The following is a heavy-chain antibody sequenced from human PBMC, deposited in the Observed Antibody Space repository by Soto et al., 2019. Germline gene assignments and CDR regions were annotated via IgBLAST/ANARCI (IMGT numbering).Heavy chain of an antibody. V-gene: IGHV3-30-3*01. CDR1: GFTFNTYA. D-gene: IGHD4-4*01. Sequence: LRLSCAASGFTFNTYAMHWVRQAPGKGLEWVAVISYDGSNKYYADSVKGRFTISRDNSKNRLYLQMNSLRAEDTAVYYCARVPDSNYVSSYFDYWGQGTLVTVSS. CDR3: ARVPDSNYVSSYFDY. J-gene: IGHJ4*02. CDR2: ISYDGSNK.